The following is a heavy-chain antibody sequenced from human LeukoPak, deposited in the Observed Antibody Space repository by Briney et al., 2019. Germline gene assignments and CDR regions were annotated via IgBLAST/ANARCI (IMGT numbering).Heavy chain of an antibody. CDR1: GFSFSDYA. CDR3: AKMGVRRELLIGAFNI. Sequence: PGTSLRLSCVVSGFSFSDYAMHWVRQAPGKGLEWVAVISHDGESKWHGDSVKGRFTVSRDNSKNTLFLEMNSLRAEDTAVYHCAKMGVRRELLIGAFNIWGPGTRVTVSS. D-gene: IGHD1-26*01. CDR2: ISHDGESK. V-gene: IGHV3-30*18. J-gene: IGHJ3*02.